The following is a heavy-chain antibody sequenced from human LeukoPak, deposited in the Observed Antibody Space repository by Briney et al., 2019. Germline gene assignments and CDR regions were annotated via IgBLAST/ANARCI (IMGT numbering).Heavy chain of an antibody. J-gene: IGHJ4*02. V-gene: IGHV4-59*01. CDR3: AMGTSWNYEGPLLDY. CDR1: GGSISSYY. Sequence: PSETLSLTCTVSGGSISSYYWSWIRQPPGKGLEWIGYIYYSGSTNYNPSLKGRVTISVDTSKNQFSLKLSSVTAADTAVYYCAMGTSWNYEGPLLDYWGQGTLVTVSS. D-gene: IGHD1-7*01. CDR2: IYYSGST.